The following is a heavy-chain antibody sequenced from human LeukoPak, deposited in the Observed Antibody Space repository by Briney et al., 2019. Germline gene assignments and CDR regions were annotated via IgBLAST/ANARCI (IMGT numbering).Heavy chain of an antibody. CDR1: GGSFSGYY. Sequence: SETLSLTCAVYGGSFSGYYWSWIRQPPGKGREGSGEINHSGSTNYNPSLKSRVTISVDTSKNQFSLRLSSVTAADTAMYYCARFRVAGTRYFDYWGQGTLVTVSS. CDR3: ARFRVAGTRYFDY. D-gene: IGHD6-19*01. V-gene: IGHV4-34*01. CDR2: INHSGST. J-gene: IGHJ4*02.